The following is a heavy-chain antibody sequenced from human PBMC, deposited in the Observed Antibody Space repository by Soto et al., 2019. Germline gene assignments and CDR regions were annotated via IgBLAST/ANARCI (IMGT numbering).Heavy chain of an antibody. CDR2: IYHSGIA. CDR3: ARGGGYSFRSLFDY. J-gene: IGHJ4*02. D-gene: IGHD5-18*01. CDR1: DDSIITYY. V-gene: IGHV4-59*01. Sequence: SETLSLTCTVIDDSIITYYWSWIRHPPGKGLEWIGYIYHSGIAMYNPSLKSRVSMSVDTSKSQFSLKLSSVTAADTAVYFCARGGGYSFRSLFDYWGLGTLVTVSS.